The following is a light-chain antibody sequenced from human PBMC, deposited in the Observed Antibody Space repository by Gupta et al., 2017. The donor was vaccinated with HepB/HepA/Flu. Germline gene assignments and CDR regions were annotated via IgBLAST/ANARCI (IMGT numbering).Light chain of an antibody. CDR2: NDN. J-gene: IGLJ1*01. CDR1: SSNIGNDN. V-gene: IGLV1-47*02. Sequence: VLTQSPSASGTPGQRVTISCSGSSSNIGNDNAYWYQQLPGTAPKLLIYNDNQRPSGVPGRFSGSKSGTTASLAISGLRSEDEADYYCVGWDDSLSGYVFGAGTKVTVL. CDR3: VGWDDSLSGYV.